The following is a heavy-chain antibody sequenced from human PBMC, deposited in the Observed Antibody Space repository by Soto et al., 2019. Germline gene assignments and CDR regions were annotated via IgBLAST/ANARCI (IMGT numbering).Heavy chain of an antibody. CDR2: ISGDGGST. J-gene: IGHJ6*02. V-gene: IGHV3-43*02. CDR3: AKDPGGYCSSTSCYTGNYYYYGMDV. CDR1: GFTFDDYA. Sequence: GGSLRLSCAASGFTFDDYAMHWVRQAPGKGLEWVSLISGDGGSTYYADSVKGRFTISRDNSKNSLYLQMNSLRTEDTALYYCAKDPGGYCSSTSCYTGNYYYYGMDVWGQGTTVTVSS. D-gene: IGHD2-2*02.